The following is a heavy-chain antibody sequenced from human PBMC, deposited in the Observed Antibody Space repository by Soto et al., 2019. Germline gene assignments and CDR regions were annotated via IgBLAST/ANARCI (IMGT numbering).Heavy chain of an antibody. J-gene: IGHJ4*02. V-gene: IGHV3-48*01. CDR1: GFTFSSYS. Sequence: GGSLRLSCAASGFTFSSYSMNWVRQAPGKGLEWVSYISSSSSTIYYADSVKGRFTISRDNAKNSLYLQMNSLRAEDTAVYYCARESAGLHWGQGTLVTVSS. D-gene: IGHD3-10*01. CDR3: ARESAGLH. CDR2: ISSSSSTI.